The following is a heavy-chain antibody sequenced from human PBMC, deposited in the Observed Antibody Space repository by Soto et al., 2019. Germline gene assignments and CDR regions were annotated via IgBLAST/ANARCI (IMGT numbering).Heavy chain of an antibody. CDR3: ARGQQYYFDY. D-gene: IGHD6-13*01. CDR2: IYSGGTT. V-gene: IGHV3-66*01. J-gene: IGHJ4*02. Sequence: GSLRLSCAASGSTVSRNYLSWVRQAPGKGLEWVSVIYSGGTTDYADSVKGRFTISRDNSKNTVYLQMNSLRAEDAAVYYCARGQQYYFDYWGQGALVTVSS. CDR1: GSTVSRNY.